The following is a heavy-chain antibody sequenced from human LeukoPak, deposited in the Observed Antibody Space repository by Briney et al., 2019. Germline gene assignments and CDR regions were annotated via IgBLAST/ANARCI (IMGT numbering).Heavy chain of an antibody. V-gene: IGHV3-21*01. J-gene: IGHJ3*02. CDR1: GFTFGRYS. D-gene: IGHD2-2*01. Sequence: GGSLRLSCAASGFTFGRYSVNWVRQAPGKGLEWVSTISSTSSHIYYADSVKDRFTISRDNAKNSLYPQMNSLRAEDTAVYYCARANIIIVPAADAFDIWGQGTMVTVSS. CDR2: ISSTSSHI. CDR3: ARANIIIVPAADAFDI.